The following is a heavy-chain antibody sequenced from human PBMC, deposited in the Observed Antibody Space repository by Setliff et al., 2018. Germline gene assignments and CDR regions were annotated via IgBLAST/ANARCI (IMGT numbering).Heavy chain of an antibody. CDR3: ARDTHQWDLLYFDS. CDR2: ISTYNVNT. CDR1: GYPFTNYG. Sequence: ASVKVSCKASGYPFTNYGITWVRQAPGQGLEWLGWISTYNVNTTYAQKFRGRVTLTKDTSTNTKYMELRSLRSDDTAMYYCARDTHQWDLLYFDSWGQGTLVTVSS. D-gene: IGHD1-26*01. V-gene: IGHV1-18*01. J-gene: IGHJ4*02.